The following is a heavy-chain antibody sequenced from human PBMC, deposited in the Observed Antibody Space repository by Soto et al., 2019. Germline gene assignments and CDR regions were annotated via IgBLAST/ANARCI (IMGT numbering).Heavy chain of an antibody. D-gene: IGHD3-22*01. CDR3: ARELIPMIMGGMSAMDV. CDR2: ISFDGTNK. V-gene: IGHV3-30*04. Sequence: QVQLVESGGGVVQPERSQRLSCTASKFTFASYVMHWVRQDPGEGREWVALISFDGTNKYSADSLKGRFTISRDNSKNTTDLQKNSLIPDDTAVYYCARELIPMIMGGMSAMDVWGHGTTVTVS. CDR1: KFTFASYV. J-gene: IGHJ6*02.